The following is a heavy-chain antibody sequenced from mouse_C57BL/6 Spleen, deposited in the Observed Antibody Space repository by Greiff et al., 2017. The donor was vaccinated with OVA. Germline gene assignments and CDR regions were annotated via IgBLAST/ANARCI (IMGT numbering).Heavy chain of an antibody. V-gene: IGHV1-39*01. CDR3: ARYYGSSWDWYFDV. CDR2: INPNYGTT. J-gene: IGHJ1*03. Sequence: EVQLQQSGPELVKPGASVKISCKASGYSFTDYNMNWVKQSNGKSLEWIGVINPNYGTTSYNQKFKGKATLTVDQSSSTAYMQLNSLTSEDSAVYDCARYYGSSWDWYFDVWGTGTTVTVSS. D-gene: IGHD1-1*01. CDR1: GYSFTDYN.